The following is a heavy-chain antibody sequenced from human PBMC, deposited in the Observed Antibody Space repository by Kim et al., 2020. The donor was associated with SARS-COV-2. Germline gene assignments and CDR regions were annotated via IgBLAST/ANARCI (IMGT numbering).Heavy chain of an antibody. Sequence: GGSLRLSCAASGFTFSSYEMNWVRQAPGKGLEWVSYISRSGSTIYYADSVKGRFTISRDNAKNSLYLQMNSLRAEDTAVYYCARVRVVPLRYYYGMDVWGQGTTVTVSS. CDR3: ARVRVVPLRYYYGMDV. J-gene: IGHJ6*02. D-gene: IGHD3-10*01. CDR1: GFTFSSYE. CDR2: ISRSGSTI. V-gene: IGHV3-48*03.